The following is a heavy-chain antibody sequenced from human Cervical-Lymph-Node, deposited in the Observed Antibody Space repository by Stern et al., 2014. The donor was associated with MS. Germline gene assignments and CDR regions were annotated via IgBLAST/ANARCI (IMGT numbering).Heavy chain of an antibody. CDR3: ARGANREPGYYDY. V-gene: IGHV4-59*01. Sequence: QLQLQESGPGLVKPSETLSLICTVSGGSIRNYYWTWIRQPPGKGLEWIGYVYHSGSTKYSPSLRSRVTISVDTSKNQFSLKVSSVTAADTAVYYCARGANREPGYYDYWGQGTLVTVSS. CDR2: VYHSGST. J-gene: IGHJ4*02. D-gene: IGHD1-14*01. CDR1: GGSIRNYY.